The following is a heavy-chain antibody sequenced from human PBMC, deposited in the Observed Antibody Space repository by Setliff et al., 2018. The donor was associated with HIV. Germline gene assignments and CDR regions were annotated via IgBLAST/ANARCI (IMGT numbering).Heavy chain of an antibody. J-gene: IGHJ5*02. CDR1: GDSISNYY. D-gene: IGHD3-10*01. Sequence: SETLSLTCTVSGDSISNYYWSWVRQPPGKGLEWIGYIYTTGSTNYNPALKSRVTMSVDTSKNQFSLRLTSVTAADTAVYFCARDRHSSGLGSYGPWGPGILVTVSS. CDR2: IYTTGST. CDR3: ARDRHSSGLGSYGP. V-gene: IGHV4-4*09.